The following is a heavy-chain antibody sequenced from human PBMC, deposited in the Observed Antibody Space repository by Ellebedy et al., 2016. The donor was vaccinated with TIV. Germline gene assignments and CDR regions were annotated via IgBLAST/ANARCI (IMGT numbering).Heavy chain of an antibody. D-gene: IGHD6-19*01. CDR3: ARGYSSGWSQLGFDP. J-gene: IGHJ5*02. CDR2: INTNTGNP. V-gene: IGHV7-4-1*02. Sequence: ASVKVSCKASGYTFTSYAMNWVRQAPGQGLEWMGWINTNTGNPTYAQGFTGRFVFSLDTSVSTAYLQISSLKAEDTAVYYCARGYSSGWSQLGFDPWGQGTLVTVSS. CDR1: GYTFTSYA.